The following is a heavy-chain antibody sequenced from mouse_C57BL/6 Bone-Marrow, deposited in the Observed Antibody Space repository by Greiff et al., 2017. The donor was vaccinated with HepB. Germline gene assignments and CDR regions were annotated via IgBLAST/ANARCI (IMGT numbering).Heavy chain of an antibody. CDR1: GYSFTSYY. J-gene: IGHJ2*01. CDR3: ARPGPVYYFDY. Sequence: QVHVKQSGPELVKPGASVKISCKASGYSFTSYYIHWVKQRPGQGLEWIGWIYPGSGNTKYNEKFKGKATLTADTSSSTAYMQLSSLTSEDSAVYYCARPGPVYYFDYWGQGTTLTVSS. CDR2: IYPGSGNT. V-gene: IGHV1-66*01.